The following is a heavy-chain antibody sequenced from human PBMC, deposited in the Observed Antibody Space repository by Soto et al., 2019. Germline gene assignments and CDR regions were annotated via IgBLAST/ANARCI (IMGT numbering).Heavy chain of an antibody. CDR3: AKVFSPEGGNYFDY. V-gene: IGHV3-23*01. Sequence: EVQLLESGGGLVQPGGSLRLSCAASGFTFSNYAMNWVRQAPGKGLEWVSAISNSFSDGNTHYADSVKGRFTISRDNEKNTVFLEMNSLRAEDTAVYYCAKVFSPEGGNYFDYWGQGTLVTVSS. CDR2: ISNSFSDGNT. CDR1: GFTFSNYA. J-gene: IGHJ4*02.